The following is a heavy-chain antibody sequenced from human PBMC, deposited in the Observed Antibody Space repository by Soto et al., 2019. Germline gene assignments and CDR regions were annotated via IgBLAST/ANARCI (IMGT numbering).Heavy chain of an antibody. J-gene: IGHJ4*02. CDR3: AREPLDLVYCNSPNCLTFDY. CDR1: GFTFSTYN. V-gene: IGHV3-21*01. D-gene: IGHD2-2*01. CDR2: IASGSSYV. Sequence: PGGSLRLSCAASGFTFSTYNMHRVRQTPGKGLEWVSFIASGSSYVYYADSMKGRFTISRDNAKNSLYLQMNSLRADDTAVYYCAREPLDLVYCNSPNCLTFDYWGPGTLVTVSS.